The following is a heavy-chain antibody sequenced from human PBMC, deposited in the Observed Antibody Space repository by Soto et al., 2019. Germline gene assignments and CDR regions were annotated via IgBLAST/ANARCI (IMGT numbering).Heavy chain of an antibody. J-gene: IGHJ4*02. CDR3: ARARAAAVTSGYFDY. D-gene: IGHD6-13*01. CDR1: GGSTTSVGYY. CDR2: IYYSGST. V-gene: IGHV4-31*03. Sequence: QVQLKESGPGLVKPSQTRSLTGIFSGGSTTSVGYYWSGIRQHPGKALEWIGYIYYSGSTYYNPSLKSRVTISVDTSKNQFSLKLSSVTAADTAVYYCARARAAAVTSGYFDYWGQGTLVTVSS.